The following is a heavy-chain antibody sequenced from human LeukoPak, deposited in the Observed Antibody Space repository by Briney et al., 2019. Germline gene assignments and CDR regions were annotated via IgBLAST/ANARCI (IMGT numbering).Heavy chain of an antibody. J-gene: IGHJ5*02. CDR3: ARDWEQGQDWFDP. D-gene: IGHD1-26*01. Sequence: ASVKVSCKASGYTFTGYYMRWVRQAPGQGLEWMGWINPNSGGTNYAQKFQGRVTMTRDTSISTAYMELSRLRSDDTAVYYCARDWEQGQDWFDPWGQGTLVTVSS. V-gene: IGHV1-2*02. CDR1: GYTFTGYY. CDR2: INPNSGGT.